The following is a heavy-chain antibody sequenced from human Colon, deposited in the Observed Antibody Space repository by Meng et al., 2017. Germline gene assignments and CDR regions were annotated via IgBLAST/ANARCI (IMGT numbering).Heavy chain of an antibody. D-gene: IGHD2-2*01. Sequence: QVQLQESGPGLVKPSQTLSLTCPISNGSINSADYYGNWIRQPPGKGPEWLGYIHSSGNTSSPPSLKSRLAMSLDTSKTQFSLRLTSVTAADTAVYYCARNPVIPDARTFDFWGQGALVTVSS. V-gene: IGHV4-30-4*01. CDR1: NGSINSADYY. J-gene: IGHJ4*02. CDR2: IHSSGNT. CDR3: ARNPVIPDARTFDF.